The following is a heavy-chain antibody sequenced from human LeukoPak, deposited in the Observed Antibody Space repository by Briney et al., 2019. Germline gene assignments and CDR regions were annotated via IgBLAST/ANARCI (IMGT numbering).Heavy chain of an antibody. D-gene: IGHD5-18*01. V-gene: IGHV3-30-3*01. J-gene: IGHJ5*02. Sequence: GGSLRLSCAASGFTFSSYAMHWVRQAPGKGLEWVAVISYDGSNKYYADSVKGRFTISRDNSKNTLYLQMNSLRAEDTAVYYCARVPVGQYSYDSWGQGSLVTVSS. CDR1: GFTFSSYA. CDR3: ARVPVGQYSYDS. CDR2: ISYDGSNK.